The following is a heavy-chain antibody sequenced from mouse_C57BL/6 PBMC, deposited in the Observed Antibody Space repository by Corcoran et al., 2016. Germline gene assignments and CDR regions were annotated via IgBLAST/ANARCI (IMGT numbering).Heavy chain of an antibody. Sequence: EVQLQQSGPELVKPGASVKISCKASGYTFTDYYMNWVKQSHGKSLEWIGDINPNNGGTSYNQKFKGKATLTVDKSSSTAYMELRSLTSEDSAVYYCETSYDYGGAYWGQGTLVTVSA. V-gene: IGHV1-26*01. D-gene: IGHD2-4*01. J-gene: IGHJ3*01. CDR2: INPNNGGT. CDR1: GYTFTDYY. CDR3: ETSYDYGGAY.